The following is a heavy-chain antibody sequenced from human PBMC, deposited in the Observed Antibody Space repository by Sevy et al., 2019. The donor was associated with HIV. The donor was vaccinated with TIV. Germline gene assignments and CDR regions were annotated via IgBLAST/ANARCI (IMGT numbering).Heavy chain of an antibody. CDR2: IIPIFGTA. CDR1: GGTFSSYA. D-gene: IGHD6-6*01. Sequence: ASVKVSCKASGGTFSSYAISWERQAPGQGLEWMGGIIPIFGTANYAQKFQGRVTITADESTSTAYMELSSLRSEDTAVYYCARLGSPSIAARRWFDPWGQGTLVTVSS. J-gene: IGHJ5*02. CDR3: ARLGSPSIAARRWFDP. V-gene: IGHV1-69*13.